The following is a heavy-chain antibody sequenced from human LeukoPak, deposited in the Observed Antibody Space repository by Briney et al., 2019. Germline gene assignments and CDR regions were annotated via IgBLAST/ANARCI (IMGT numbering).Heavy chain of an antibody. CDR3: AKGVFPLPHQDALDI. D-gene: IGHD2-2*01. V-gene: IGHV3-23*01. CDR1: VFSFSTYA. CDR2: ISHDGGST. J-gene: IGHJ3*02. Sequence: GGSLKLSCAASVFSFSTYAMSWVRQAPGKGLEWVSAISHDGGSTDYVDSVKGRFTISRDNSKNTLYLQMNSLRAEDTAVFYCAKGVFPLPHQDALDIWGQGTLVTVSS.